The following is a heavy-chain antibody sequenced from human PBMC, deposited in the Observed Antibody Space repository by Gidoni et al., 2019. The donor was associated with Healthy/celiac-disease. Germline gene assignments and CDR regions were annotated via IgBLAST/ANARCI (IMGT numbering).Heavy chain of an antibody. CDR3: AKDYLLRRTLDAFDI. Sequence: EVQLVESGGVVVQPGGSLRLSCAASGFTFDDYTMHWVRQAPGKGLEWVSLISWDGGSTYYADSVKGRFTISRDNSKNSLYLQMNSLRTEDTALYYCAKDYLLRRTLDAFDIWGQGTMVTVSS. J-gene: IGHJ3*02. CDR1: GFTFDDYT. V-gene: IGHV3-43*01. CDR2: ISWDGGST.